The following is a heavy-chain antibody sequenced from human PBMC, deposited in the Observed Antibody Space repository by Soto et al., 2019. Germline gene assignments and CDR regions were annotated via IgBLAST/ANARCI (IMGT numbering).Heavy chain of an antibody. CDR1: GFTFSSCA. V-gene: IGHV3-23*01. CDR2: ISGSGGST. CDR3: AKDLSTYYDFWSGYQSDAFDI. Sequence: GGSLRLSCAASGFTFSSCAMSWVRQAPGKGLEWVSAISGSGGSTYYADSVKGRFTISRDNSKNTLYLQMNSLRAEDTAVYYCAKDLSTYYDFWSGYQSDAFDIWGQGTMVTVSS. D-gene: IGHD3-3*01. J-gene: IGHJ3*02.